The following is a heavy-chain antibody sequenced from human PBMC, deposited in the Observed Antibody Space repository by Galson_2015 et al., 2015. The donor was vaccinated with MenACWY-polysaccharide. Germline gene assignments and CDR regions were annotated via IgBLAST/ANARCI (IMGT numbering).Heavy chain of an antibody. Sequence: SVKVSCKAFGYTFSNYAMHWVRQAPGQRLEWLGWINGGDGKSKYSQYFPDRITITRDTSASTVSMELSSLRSEDTAVYYCARTEAGDFRLDYWGQGTLVTVSS. J-gene: IGHJ4*02. CDR1: GYTFSNYA. D-gene: IGHD6-19*01. V-gene: IGHV1-3*01. CDR2: INGGDGKS. CDR3: ARTEAGDFRLDY.